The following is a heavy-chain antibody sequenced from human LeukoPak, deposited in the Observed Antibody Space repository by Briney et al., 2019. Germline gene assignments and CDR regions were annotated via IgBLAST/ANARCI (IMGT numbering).Heavy chain of an antibody. D-gene: IGHD3-10*01. Sequence: GASVKVSCKASGYTFTGYYMHWVRQAPGQGLEWMGWINPNSGGTNYAQKFQGRVTITADESTSTAYMELSSLRSEDTAVYYCASLDYGSGSPYDYWGQGTLVTVSS. J-gene: IGHJ4*02. V-gene: IGHV1-2*02. CDR2: INPNSGGT. CDR3: ASLDYGSGSPYDY. CDR1: GYTFTGYY.